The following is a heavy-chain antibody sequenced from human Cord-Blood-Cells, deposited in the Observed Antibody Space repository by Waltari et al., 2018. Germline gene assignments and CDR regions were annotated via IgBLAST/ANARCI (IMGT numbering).Heavy chain of an antibody. J-gene: IGHJ3*02. D-gene: IGHD3-22*01. CDR2: IYYSGST. V-gene: IGHV4-39*01. CDR3: ARPLDYYDSSGIYAFDI. Sequence: QLQLQESGPGLVKPSETLSLTCTVSGGSISSSSYYWGWIRQPPGKGLGWIGSIYYSGSTYYNPSLKSRVTISVDTAKNQFSRKLSSVTAADTAVYYCARPLDYYDSSGIYAFDIWGQGTMVTVSS. CDR1: GGSISSSSYY.